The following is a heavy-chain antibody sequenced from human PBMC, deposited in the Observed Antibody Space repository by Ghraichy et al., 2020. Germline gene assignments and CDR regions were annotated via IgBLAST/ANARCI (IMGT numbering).Heavy chain of an antibody. Sequence: ASVKVSCKASGYTFTSYAMHWVRQAPGQRLEWMGWINAGNGNTKYSQKFQGRVTITRDTSASTAYMELSSLRSEDTAVYYCARERSERRPFDYWGQGTLVTVSS. CDR3: ARERSERRPFDY. CDR2: INAGNGNT. J-gene: IGHJ4*02. V-gene: IGHV1-3*01. D-gene: IGHD1-1*01. CDR1: GYTFTSYA.